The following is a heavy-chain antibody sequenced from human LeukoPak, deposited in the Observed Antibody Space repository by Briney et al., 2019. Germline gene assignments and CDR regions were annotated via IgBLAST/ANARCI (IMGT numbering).Heavy chain of an antibody. V-gene: IGHV4-34*01. CDR3: ARGRYGWLPFDY. D-gene: IGHD3-16*01. CDR2: INHSGST. Sequence: SETLSLTCAVYGGSFSGYYWSWIRQPPGKGLEWIGEINHSGSTNYNPSLKSRVAISVDTSKNQFTLKLSSVTAADTAVYYCARGRYGWLPFDYWGQGTLVTVSS. J-gene: IGHJ4*02. CDR1: GGSFSGYY.